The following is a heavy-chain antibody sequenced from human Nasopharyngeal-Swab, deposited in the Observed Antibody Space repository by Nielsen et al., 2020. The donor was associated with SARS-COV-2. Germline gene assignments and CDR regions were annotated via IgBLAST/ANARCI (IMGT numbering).Heavy chain of an antibody. Sequence: ASVKVSCKASGYTFTSYDINWVRQATGQGLEWMGRISLASGGTNYAQTFQGRVTVTRDTSTSTAYMELTSLRSDDTATYYCARSCGTVGCPFDPWGQGTLVTVSS. D-gene: IGHD2-15*01. CDR1: GYTFTSYD. CDR2: ISLASGGT. CDR3: ARSCGTVGCPFDP. J-gene: IGHJ5*02. V-gene: IGHV1-2*06.